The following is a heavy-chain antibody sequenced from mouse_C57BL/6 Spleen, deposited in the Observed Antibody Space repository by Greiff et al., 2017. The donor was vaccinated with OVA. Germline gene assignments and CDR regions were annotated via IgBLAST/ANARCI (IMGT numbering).Heavy chain of an antibody. J-gene: IGHJ4*01. CDR2: IRSKSNNYAT. CDR1: GFSFNTYA. CDR3: VRHKGGYEAMDY. V-gene: IGHV10-1*01. Sequence: VQLQQSGGGLVQPKGSLKLSCAASGFSFNTYAMNWVRQAPGQGLEWVARIRSKSNNYATYYADSVKDRVTISRDDSESMLYLQMNNLKTEDATMYYCVRHKGGYEAMDYWGQGTSVTVSS. D-gene: IGHD1-1*02.